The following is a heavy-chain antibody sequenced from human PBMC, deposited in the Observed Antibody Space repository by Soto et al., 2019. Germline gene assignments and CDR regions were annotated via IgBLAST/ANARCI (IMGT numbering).Heavy chain of an antibody. CDR3: ARDYGHDCSGGNCYFYF. Sequence: ASVKVSCKXSGGTFSRYAINWVRQAPGHGLEWMGGIIPLFGTAKYAQKFQDRVTITADESTSTAHMELRSLTSDDTAVYYCARDYGHDCSGGNCYFYFWGQGTLVTVS. V-gene: IGHV1-69*13. D-gene: IGHD2-15*01. CDR1: GGTFSRYA. J-gene: IGHJ4*02. CDR2: IIPLFGTA.